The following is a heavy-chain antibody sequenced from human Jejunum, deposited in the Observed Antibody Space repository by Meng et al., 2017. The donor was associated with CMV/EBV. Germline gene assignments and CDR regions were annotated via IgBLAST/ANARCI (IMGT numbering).Heavy chain of an antibody. Sequence: AASGLTLSSYGMHWVRQAPGKGLEWVTFIRYDGSNKNYADSVKGRFTISRDNSKNTLYLQMNSLRAEDTAVYYCAKSPTRGGWFDPWGQGTLVTVSS. CDR3: AKSPTRGGWFDP. J-gene: IGHJ5*02. V-gene: IGHV3-30*02. D-gene: IGHD3-10*01. CDR2: IRYDGSNK. CDR1: GLTLSSYG.